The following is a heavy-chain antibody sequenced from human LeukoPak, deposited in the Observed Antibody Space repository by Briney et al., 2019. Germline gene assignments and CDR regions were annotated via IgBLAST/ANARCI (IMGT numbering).Heavy chain of an antibody. V-gene: IGHV1-69*05. J-gene: IGHJ4*02. Sequence: SVKVSCKASGGTFSSYAISWVRQAPGQGLEWMGGIIPIFGTANYAQKFQGRVTITTDESTSTAYMELSSLRSEDTAVYYCAREGVGYSSSWYEGDWGQGTLVTVSS. CDR2: IIPIFGTA. CDR3: AREGVGYSSSWYEGD. D-gene: IGHD6-13*01. CDR1: GGTFSSYA.